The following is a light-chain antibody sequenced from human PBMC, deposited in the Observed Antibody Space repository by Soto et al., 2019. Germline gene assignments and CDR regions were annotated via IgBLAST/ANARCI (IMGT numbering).Light chain of an antibody. J-gene: IGKJ1*01. CDR1: QSVNRY. CDR3: QQRDIWPWT. Sequence: EIVLTQSPATLSLSPGERSTPSGLASQSVNRYLVWYQQKPGQAPRLLMYDAYKRATGIPARFSGSGSGTDFTLTISSLEPEDFAVYYCQQRDIWPWTFGQGTKVDIK. CDR2: DAY. V-gene: IGKV3-11*01.